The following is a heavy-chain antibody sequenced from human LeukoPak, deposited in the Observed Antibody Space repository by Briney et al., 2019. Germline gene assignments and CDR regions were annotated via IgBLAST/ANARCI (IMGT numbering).Heavy chain of an antibody. Sequence: GGSLRLSCAASGFTFSSYAMHWVRQAPGKGLEWVALISYDGSNKYYADSVKGRFTISRDNSKNTLYLQMNSLRAEDTAVYYCARGPDYGDYNYYYYYMDVWAKGTTVTVSS. J-gene: IGHJ6*03. CDR1: GFTFSSYA. D-gene: IGHD4-17*01. CDR3: ARGPDYGDYNYYYYYMDV. CDR2: ISYDGSNK. V-gene: IGHV3-30*04.